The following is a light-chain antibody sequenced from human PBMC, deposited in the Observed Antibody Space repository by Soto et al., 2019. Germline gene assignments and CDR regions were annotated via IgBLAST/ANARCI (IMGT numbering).Light chain of an antibody. J-gene: IGKJ1*01. CDR2: AAY. CDR1: QSISRY. V-gene: IGKV1-39*01. Sequence: DIQMAPSPSSLSASVGDRVTITCRADQSISRYLNWYQQKPGRAPNLLIYAAYNLQSGVPSRFSGSGSGTDFTLTISSLQPEDFATYYCQQSYSTPRTFGQGTKVDIK. CDR3: QQSYSTPRT.